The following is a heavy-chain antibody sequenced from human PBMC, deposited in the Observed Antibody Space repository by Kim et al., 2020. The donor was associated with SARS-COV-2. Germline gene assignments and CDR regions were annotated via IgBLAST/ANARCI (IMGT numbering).Heavy chain of an antibody. Sequence: NPSIKRRVTISVATSKNQFSLKLSSVTAADTAVYYCARTARIAVAGTDYWGQGTLVTVSS. D-gene: IGHD6-19*01. V-gene: IGHV4-39*07. CDR3: ARTARIAVAGTDY. J-gene: IGHJ4*02.